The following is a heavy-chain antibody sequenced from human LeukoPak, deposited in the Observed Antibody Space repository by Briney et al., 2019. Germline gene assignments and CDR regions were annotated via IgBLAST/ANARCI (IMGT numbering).Heavy chain of an antibody. CDR3: ARDGVYGGNSGDYFDY. CDR1: GFTFSSYA. CDR2: ISYDGSNK. D-gene: IGHD4-23*01. Sequence: SLRLSCAASGFTFSSYAMHWVRQAPGKGLEWVAVISYDGSNKYYADSVKGRFTISRDNSKNTLYLQMNSLRAEDTAVYCCARDGVYGGNSGDYFDYWGQGTLVTVSS. V-gene: IGHV3-30-3*01. J-gene: IGHJ4*02.